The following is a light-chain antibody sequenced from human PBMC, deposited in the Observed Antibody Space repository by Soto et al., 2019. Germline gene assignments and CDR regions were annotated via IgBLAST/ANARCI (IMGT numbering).Light chain of an antibody. CDR1: QSVSNSY. V-gene: IGKV3-20*01. Sequence: EFVLTQSPGTLSLSPGERATLSCRASQSVSNSYVAWYQQKSGQAPRLLIYGASTRATGIPATFSGSGSGTDFTLTITSLQSEDFAVYYCQQYGSSPWTFGQGTKVDIK. J-gene: IGKJ1*01. CDR2: GAS. CDR3: QQYGSSPWT.